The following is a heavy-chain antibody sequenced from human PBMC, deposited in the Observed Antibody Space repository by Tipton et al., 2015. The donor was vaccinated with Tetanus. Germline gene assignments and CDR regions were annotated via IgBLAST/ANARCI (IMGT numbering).Heavy chain of an antibody. V-gene: IGHV1-18*01. D-gene: IGHD4-17*01. CDR3: ARDSTNYGDCEGLGY. J-gene: IGHJ4*02. Sequence: QLAQSGAEVKKPGASVTVSCKASGYTFTSYGISWARQAPGQGLEWMGWISAYNGHTNYAQKLQGRVTMTTDTSTSTAYMERRSLRSDDTVVYYCARDSTNYGDCEGLGYWGQGALVTVSS. CDR2: ISAYNGHT. CDR1: GYTFTSYG.